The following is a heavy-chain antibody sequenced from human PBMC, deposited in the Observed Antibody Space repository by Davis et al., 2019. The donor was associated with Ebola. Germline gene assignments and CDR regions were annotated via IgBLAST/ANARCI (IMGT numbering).Heavy chain of an antibody. CDR1: GFTFSGSA. D-gene: IGHD2-15*01. V-gene: IGHV3-73*01. CDR3: TGLVLGYCSGGSCPNTMDV. J-gene: IGHJ6*02. CDR2: IRSKANSYAT. Sequence: PGGSLRLSCAASGFTFSGSAMHWVRQASGKGLEWVGRIRSKANSYATAYAASVKGRFTISRDDSKNTAYLQMNSLKTEDTAVYYCTGLVLGYCSGGSCPNTMDVWGQGTTVTVSS.